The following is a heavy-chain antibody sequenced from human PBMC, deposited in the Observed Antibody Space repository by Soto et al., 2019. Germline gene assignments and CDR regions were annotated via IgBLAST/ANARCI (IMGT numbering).Heavy chain of an antibody. CDR2: ISGSGGST. D-gene: IGHD3-9*01. J-gene: IGHJ4*02. CDR3: AKEAHLRYFDWLLKHFDY. Sequence: PGGSLRLSCAASGFTFSSYAMSWVRQAPGKGLEWVSAISGSGGSTYYADSVKGRFTISRDNSKNTLYLQMNSLRAEDTAVYYCAKEAHLRYFDWLLKHFDYWGQGTLVTVSS. CDR1: GFTFSSYA. V-gene: IGHV3-23*01.